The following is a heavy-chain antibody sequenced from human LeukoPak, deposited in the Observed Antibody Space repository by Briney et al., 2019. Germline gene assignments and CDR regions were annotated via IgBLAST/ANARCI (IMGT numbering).Heavy chain of an antibody. Sequence: SETLSLTCAVYGGSFSGYYWSWIRQPPGKGLEWIGYIYYSGSTYYNPSLKSRVTISVDTSKNQFSLKLSSVTAADTAVYYCARWTHCSGGSCYSLGFDYWGQGTLVTVSS. J-gene: IGHJ4*02. CDR3: ARWTHCSGGSCYSLGFDY. V-gene: IGHV4-34*09. CDR1: GGSFSGYY. CDR2: IYYSGST. D-gene: IGHD2-15*01.